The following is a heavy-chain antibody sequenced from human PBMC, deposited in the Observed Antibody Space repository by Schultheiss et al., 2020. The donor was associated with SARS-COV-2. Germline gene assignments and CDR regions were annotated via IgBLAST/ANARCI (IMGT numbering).Heavy chain of an antibody. J-gene: IGHJ4*02. CDR1: GYTFTSYA. CDR3: ARDLRGNYYGSGSYYN. D-gene: IGHD3-10*01. CDR2: ISAYNGNT. Sequence: ASVKVSCKASGYTFTSYAMNWVRQAPGQGLEWMGWISAYNGNTNYAQKLQGRVTMTTDTSTSTAYMELRSLRSDDTAVYYCARDLRGNYYGSGSYYNWGQGTLVTVSS. V-gene: IGHV1-18*01.